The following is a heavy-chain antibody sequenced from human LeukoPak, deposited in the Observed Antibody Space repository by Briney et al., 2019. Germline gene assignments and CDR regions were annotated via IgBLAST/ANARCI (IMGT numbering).Heavy chain of an antibody. V-gene: IGHV3-30*03. D-gene: IGHD2-15*01. CDR2: ISYDGSDK. CDR3: ARDRGYCSGGSCYSAFDY. CDR1: GFTFSSYG. J-gene: IGHJ4*02. Sequence: GRSLRLSCAASGFTFSSYGMHWVRQAPGKGLEWVAIISYDGSDKYYADSVKGRFTISRDNSKNTLYVQMNGLGPEDTALYYCARDRGYCSGGSCYSAFDYWGQGTLVTVSS.